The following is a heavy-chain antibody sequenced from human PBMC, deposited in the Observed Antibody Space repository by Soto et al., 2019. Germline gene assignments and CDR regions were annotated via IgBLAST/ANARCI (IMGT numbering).Heavy chain of an antibody. J-gene: IGHJ6*03. CDR1: GYTFTSYG. CDR3: ARKVAYGDYTYYYYYYKDV. V-gene: IGHV1-18*01. CDR2: ISAYNGNT. Sequence: ASVKVSCKASGYTFTSYGISWVRQAPGQGLEWMGWISAYNGNTNYAQKLQGRVTMTTDTSTSTAYMELRSLRSDDTAVYYCARKVAYGDYTYYYYYYKDVWGKGTTVTVSS. D-gene: IGHD4-17*01.